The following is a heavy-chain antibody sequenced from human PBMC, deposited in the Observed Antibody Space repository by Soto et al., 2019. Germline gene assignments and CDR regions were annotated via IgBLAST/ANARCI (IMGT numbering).Heavy chain of an antibody. CDR1: GLAFRSFL. CDR2: INQDGRDT. CDR3: ATYHDDEWESYRHRY. D-gene: IGHD3-16*02. J-gene: IGHJ4*02. Sequence: GGSLRLSCSASGLAFRSFLMSLVLQAPGGGLEWVANINQDGRDTYYSDSVRDRFTISRDNAANSLFLHMNSLGAEDTAVYYCATYHDDEWESYRHRYWGQGTLVTVSS. V-gene: IGHV3-7*01.